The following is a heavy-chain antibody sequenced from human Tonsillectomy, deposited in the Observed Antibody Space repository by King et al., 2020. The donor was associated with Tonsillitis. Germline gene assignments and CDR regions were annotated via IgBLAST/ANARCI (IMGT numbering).Heavy chain of an antibody. CDR1: AFTFGTYG. V-gene: IGHV3-30*02. D-gene: IGHD6-6*01. J-gene: IGHJ5*02. Sequence: VQLVQSGGGLVQPGGSLRLSCTASAFTFGTYGMHWVRQAPGKGLEWLALVRSDGSNTGHADSVKGRFSISRDDARNTIYLHMNSLRVEDTALYYCGDDLVTWGQGPLVTVSS. CDR3: GDDLVT. CDR2: VRSDGSNT.